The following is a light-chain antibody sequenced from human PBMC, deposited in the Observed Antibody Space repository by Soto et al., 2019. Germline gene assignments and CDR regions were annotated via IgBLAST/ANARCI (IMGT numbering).Light chain of an antibody. CDR3: SSYTRSSTWV. CDR2: DVT. CDR1: SRDVGGYNY. Sequence: QSALTQPPSASGSPGQSVTISCTGTSRDVGGYNYVSWYQQHPGKAPKLMIYDVTKRPSGVPDRFSGSKSGNTASLTVSGLQAEDEADYYCSSYTRSSTWVFGGGTKLTVL. J-gene: IGLJ3*02. V-gene: IGLV2-8*01.